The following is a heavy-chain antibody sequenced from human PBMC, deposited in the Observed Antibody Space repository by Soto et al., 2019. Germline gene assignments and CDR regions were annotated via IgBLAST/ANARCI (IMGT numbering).Heavy chain of an antibody. CDR1: GYTFTSYG. CDR2: ISAYNGNT. D-gene: IGHD5-18*01. Sequence: GASVKVSCKASGYTFTSYGISWVRQTPGQGLEWMGWISAYNGNTNYAQKLQGRVTMTTDTSTSTAYMELRSLRSDDTAVYYCAREDMSWDTAMVRGYAFDIWGQGTMVTVSS. CDR3: AREDMSWDTAMVRGYAFDI. J-gene: IGHJ3*02. V-gene: IGHV1-18*01.